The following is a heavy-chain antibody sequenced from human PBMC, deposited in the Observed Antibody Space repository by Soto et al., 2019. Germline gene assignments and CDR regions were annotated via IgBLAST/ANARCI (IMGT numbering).Heavy chain of an antibody. CDR2: ISYDGSNK. D-gene: IGHD6-19*01. CDR1: GFTFSSYA. CDR3: AREAYSSGWYFPYYYYYGMDV. V-gene: IGHV3-30-3*01. Sequence: HPGGSLRLSCAASGFTFSSYAMHWVRQAPGKGLEWVAVISYDGSNKYYADSVKGRFTISRDNSKNTLYLQMNSLRAEDTAVYYCAREAYSSGWYFPYYYYYGMDVWGQGTTVTVSS. J-gene: IGHJ6*02.